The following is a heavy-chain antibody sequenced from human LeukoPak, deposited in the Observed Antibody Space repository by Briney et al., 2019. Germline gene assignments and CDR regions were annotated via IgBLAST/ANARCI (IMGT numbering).Heavy chain of an antibody. CDR2: IVVGSGNT. J-gene: IGHJ4*02. CDR1: GFAFSYSA. D-gene: IGHD1-26*01. CDR3: AADRAQQGGATAY. Sequence: GASVKVSCTASGFAFSYSAVQWVRQARGQRLEWIGRIVVGSGNTNYAQKFQERVTITRDMSTSTVYMEVSSLRSEDTAVYYCAADRAQQGGATAYWGQGTLVTVYS. V-gene: IGHV1-58*01.